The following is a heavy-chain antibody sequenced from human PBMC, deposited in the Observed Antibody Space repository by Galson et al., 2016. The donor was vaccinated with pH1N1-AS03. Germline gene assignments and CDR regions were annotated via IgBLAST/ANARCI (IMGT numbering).Heavy chain of an antibody. Sequence: SLRLSCAASGFTFSTNAMSWVRQAPGKGLEWVATITGTSGTTYYADSVKGRFTVSRENSRNTLYLQMNNLRAEDSALCYCARDSGRDTWTAYSFASWGQGALVTVSS. CDR2: ITGTSGTT. CDR3: ARDSGRDTWTAYSFAS. CDR1: GFTFSTNA. D-gene: IGHD1-1*01. V-gene: IGHV3-23*01. J-gene: IGHJ4*02.